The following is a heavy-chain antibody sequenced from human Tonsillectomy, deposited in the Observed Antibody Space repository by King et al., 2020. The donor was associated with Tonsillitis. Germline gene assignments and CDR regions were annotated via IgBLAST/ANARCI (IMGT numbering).Heavy chain of an antibody. D-gene: IGHD4-23*01. CDR2: ISYDGSNK. CDR1: GFTFSIYA. J-gene: IGHJ4*02. V-gene: IGHV3-30-3*01. CDR3: AGGTTVVTPYDY. Sequence: VQLVESGGGVVQPGRSLRLSCAASGFTFSIYAMHWVRQAPGKGLEWVAVISYDGSNKYSADSVKGRFTISRDNSKNTLYLKMNSLRAEDTAVYYCAGGTTVVTPYDYWGQGTLVTVSS.